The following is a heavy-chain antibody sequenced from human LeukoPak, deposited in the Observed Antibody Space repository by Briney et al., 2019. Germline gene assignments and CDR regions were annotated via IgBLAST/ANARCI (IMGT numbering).Heavy chain of an antibody. CDR2: MNPNSGNT. Sequence: GASVKVSCKASGYTFTSYDINWVRQATGQGLEWMGWMNPNSGNTGYAQKFQGRVTITRNTSISTAYMELSSLRSEDTAVYYCARGGAAAGVSRIVYYYYYMDVWGKGTTVTVSS. V-gene: IGHV1-8*03. CDR3: ARGGAAAGVSRIVYYYYYMDV. J-gene: IGHJ6*03. CDR1: GYTFTSYD. D-gene: IGHD6-13*01.